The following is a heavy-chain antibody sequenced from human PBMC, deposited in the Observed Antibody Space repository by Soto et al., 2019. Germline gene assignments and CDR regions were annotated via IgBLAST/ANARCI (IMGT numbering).Heavy chain of an antibody. J-gene: IGHJ4*02. CDR2: IYYSGST. Sequence: PSETLSLTCTVSGGSISSYYWSWIRQPPGKGLEWIGYIYYSGSTNYNPSLKSRVTISVVTSKNQFSLKLSSVTAADTAVYYCGGGVLWLGELPATLDNWGLGTLVTVP. V-gene: IGHV4-59*01. D-gene: IGHD3-10*01. CDR1: GGSISSYY. CDR3: GGGVLWLGELPATLDN.